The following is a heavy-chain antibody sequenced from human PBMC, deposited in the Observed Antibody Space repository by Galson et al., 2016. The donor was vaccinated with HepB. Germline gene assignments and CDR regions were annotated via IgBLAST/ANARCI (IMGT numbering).Heavy chain of an antibody. CDR1: GFTFSSYA. CDR2: LSGSGGTT. D-gene: IGHD2-15*01. J-gene: IGHJ1*01. Sequence: SLRLSCAASGFTFSSYAMNWVRQPPGKGLEWVSSLSGSGGTTYYADSLKGRFTISRDNSKSTLYLQMNSLRAEDTAVYYCAKGAYSLPENFQPWGQGTLVTVSS. CDR3: AKGAYSLPENFQP. V-gene: IGHV3-23*01.